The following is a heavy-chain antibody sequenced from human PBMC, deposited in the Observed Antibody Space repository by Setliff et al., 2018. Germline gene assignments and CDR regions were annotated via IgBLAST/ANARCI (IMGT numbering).Heavy chain of an antibody. J-gene: IGHJ6*03. V-gene: IGHV4-34*12. CDR1: GGSFSGYY. CDR3: ARMGGSPPAAVDYYYYYMDV. Sequence: PSETLSLTCAVYGGSFSGYYWSWIRQPPGKRLPWIGEIIHSGSTNYNPSLKSRVTISMDTSKNQFSLKVSSVTAADTAVYYCARMGGSPPAAVDYYYYYMDVWGKGTTVTVSS. D-gene: IGHD1-26*01. CDR2: IIHSGST.